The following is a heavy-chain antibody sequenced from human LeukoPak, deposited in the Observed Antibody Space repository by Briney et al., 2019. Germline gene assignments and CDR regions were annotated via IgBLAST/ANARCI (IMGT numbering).Heavy chain of an antibody. D-gene: IGHD2-21*02. Sequence: PGGSLRLSCAASGFTFSSYGMHWVRQAPGKGLEWVAVIWYDGSNKYYADSVKGRFTIPRDNSKNTLYLQMNSLRAEDTAVYYCARGDGGDCLDYWGQGTLVTVSS. CDR1: GFTFSSYG. CDR3: ARGDGGDCLDY. V-gene: IGHV3-33*01. J-gene: IGHJ4*02. CDR2: IWYDGSNK.